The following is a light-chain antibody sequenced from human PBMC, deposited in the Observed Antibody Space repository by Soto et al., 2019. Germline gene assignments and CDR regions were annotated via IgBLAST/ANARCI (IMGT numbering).Light chain of an antibody. Sequence: EIVLTQSPGTLSLSPGERATLSCRASRRVNSNYLAWYQHKPGQAPRLLIYGASSRATGIPDRFSGSGSGTDFTLTIGRLEPEDSAVFYCQQYGISPHTFGQGTKLEIK. J-gene: IGKJ2*01. CDR1: RRVNSNY. CDR2: GAS. CDR3: QQYGISPHT. V-gene: IGKV3-20*01.